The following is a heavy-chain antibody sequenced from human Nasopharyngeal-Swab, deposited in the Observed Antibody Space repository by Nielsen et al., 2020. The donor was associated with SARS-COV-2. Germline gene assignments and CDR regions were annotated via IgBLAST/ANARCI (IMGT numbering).Heavy chain of an antibody. V-gene: IGHV3-30*03. CDR3: ARGHNTYCGGDCYSLAPDY. J-gene: IGHJ4*02. CDR2: ISYDGSNK. Sequence: GGSLRLTWAASGFTCSSYGMHWVRQAPGKGLEGEAVISYDGSNKYYADSVKGRFTISRDNSKNTLYLQMNSLRAEDTAVYYCARGHNTYCGGDCYSLAPDYWGQGTLVTVSS. CDR1: GFTCSSYG. D-gene: IGHD2-21*02.